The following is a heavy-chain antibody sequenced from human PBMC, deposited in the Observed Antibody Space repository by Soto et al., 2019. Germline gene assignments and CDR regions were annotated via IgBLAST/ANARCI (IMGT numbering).Heavy chain of an antibody. D-gene: IGHD3-16*01. CDR3: AHSPGLWFGP. Sequence: SGPTLVNPTQTLTLTCTFSGFSLSTSGVGVGWIRQPPGKALEWLALIYWDDDKRYSPSLKSRLTITKDTSKNQVVLTMTNIDPVDTATYYCAHSPGLWFGPWGQGTLVTVSS. J-gene: IGHJ5*02. V-gene: IGHV2-5*02. CDR1: GFSLSTSGVG. CDR2: IYWDDDK.